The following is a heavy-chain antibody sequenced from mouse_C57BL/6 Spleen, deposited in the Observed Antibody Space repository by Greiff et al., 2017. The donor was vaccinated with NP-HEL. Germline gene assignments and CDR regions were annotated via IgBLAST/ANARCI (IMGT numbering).Heavy chain of an antibody. CDR3: ARAPSYYGSRRWYFDG. CDR1: GYTFTSYW. CDR2: IDPSDSYT. D-gene: IGHD1-1*01. J-gene: IGHJ1*03. V-gene: IGHV1-50*01. Sequence: QVQLQQPGAELVKPGASVKLSCKASGYTFTSYWMQWVKQRPGQGLEWIGEIDPSDSYTNYNQKFKGKATLTVDTSSSTAYMQLSSLTSEDSAVYYCARAPSYYGSRRWYFDGWGTGTTVTVSS.